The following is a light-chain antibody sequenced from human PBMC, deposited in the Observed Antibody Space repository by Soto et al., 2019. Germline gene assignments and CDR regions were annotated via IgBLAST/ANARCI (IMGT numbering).Light chain of an antibody. CDR1: QSVSSY. Sequence: EIVLTQSPATLSLSPGERATLSCRASQSVSSYLAWYQQKPGQAPRLLIYDASNRATGIPARFSGSGSGTDFTLTITSLEPEDFAVYYCQQRSNWPSTFGGGTKVYIK. J-gene: IGKJ4*01. CDR3: QQRSNWPST. CDR2: DAS. V-gene: IGKV3-11*01.